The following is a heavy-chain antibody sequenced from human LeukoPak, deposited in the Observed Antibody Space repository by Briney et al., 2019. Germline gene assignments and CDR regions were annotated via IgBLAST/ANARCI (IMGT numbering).Heavy chain of an antibody. CDR1: GFTFSSYA. D-gene: IGHD2-2*01. CDR2: ISGSGGST. J-gene: IGHJ2*01. V-gene: IGHV3-23*01. Sequence: PGGSLRLSCAASGFTFSSYAMSWVRQAPGKGLEWVSAISGSGGSTYYADSVKGRFTISRDNPKNTLYLQMNSLRAEDTAVYYCAKAVSVFCVYQLLSCGYFDLWGRGTLVTVSS. CDR3: AKAVSVFCVYQLLSCGYFDL.